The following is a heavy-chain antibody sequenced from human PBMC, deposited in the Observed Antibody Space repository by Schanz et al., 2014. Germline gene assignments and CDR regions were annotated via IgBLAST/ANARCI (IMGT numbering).Heavy chain of an antibody. CDR3: ARGRFGEVSYLDY. CDR2: ISYDGSKK. Sequence: QVQLVESGGGVVQPGRSLRLSCAASGFMFSSYGMHWVRQAPGKGLEWVGVISYDGSKKSYADSVKGRFTISRDNSKNSLYLQMNSLGPEDAAVYYSARGRFGEVSYLDYWGQGTLVTVSS. D-gene: IGHD3-10*01. J-gene: IGHJ4*02. V-gene: IGHV3-30*03. CDR1: GFMFSSYG.